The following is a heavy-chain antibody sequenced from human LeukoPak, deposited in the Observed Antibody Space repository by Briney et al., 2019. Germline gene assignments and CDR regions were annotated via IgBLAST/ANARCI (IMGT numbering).Heavy chain of an antibody. CDR2: ISYDGSNK. CDR1: GFTFSSYA. CDR3: ASSYSSSWNYYYYYMDV. J-gene: IGHJ6*03. D-gene: IGHD6-13*01. Sequence: GGSLRFSCGASGFTFSSYAMHWFGQARGKGLEWVAVISYDGSNKYYEDSVKGRFTIYRNNSKNTLYLQMNSLRAEDTAVYYCASSYSSSWNYYYYYMDVWGKGTTVTVSS. V-gene: IGHV3-30*01.